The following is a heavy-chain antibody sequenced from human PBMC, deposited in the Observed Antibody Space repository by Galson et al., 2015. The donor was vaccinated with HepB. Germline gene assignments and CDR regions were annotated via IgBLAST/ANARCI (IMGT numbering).Heavy chain of an antibody. CDR2: IYYSGST. V-gene: IGHV4-59*01. CDR1: GGSISSYC. J-gene: IGHJ3*02. D-gene: IGHD1-14*01. CDR3: ARDSINDAFDI. Sequence: ETLSLTCTVSGGSISSYCWSWIRQPPGKGLEWIGYIYYSGSTNYNPSLKSRVTISVDTSKNQFSLKLSSVTAADTAVYYCARDSINDAFDIWGQGTMVTVSS.